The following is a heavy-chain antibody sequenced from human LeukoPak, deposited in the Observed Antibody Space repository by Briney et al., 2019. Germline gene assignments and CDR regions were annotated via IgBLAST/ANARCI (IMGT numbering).Heavy chain of an antibody. Sequence: HPGGSLRLSCAASGFTFSSYGMHWVRQAPGKGLEWVAFIRYDGSNKYYADSVKGRFTISRDNSKNTLYLQMNNLRADDTAVYYCATLRWGSGRYAGDYWGQGSLVTVSS. CDR2: IRYDGSNK. V-gene: IGHV3-30*02. J-gene: IGHJ4*02. CDR1: GFTFSSYG. D-gene: IGHD6-19*01. CDR3: ATLRWGSGRYAGDY.